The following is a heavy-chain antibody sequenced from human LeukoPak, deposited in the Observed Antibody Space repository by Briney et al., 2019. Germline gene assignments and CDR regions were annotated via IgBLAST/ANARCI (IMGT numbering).Heavy chain of an antibody. CDR2: IYYSGST. CDR1: GGSISSGDYY. J-gene: IGHJ4*02. CDR3: ARGANYYDSSGYSDY. Sequence: PSETLSLTCTVSGGSISSGDYYWSWIRQPPGKGLEWIGYIYYSGSTYYNPSLKSRVTISVDTSKNQFSLKLSSVTAADTAVYYCARGANYYDSSGYSDYWGQGTLVTVSS. D-gene: IGHD3-22*01. V-gene: IGHV4-30-4*01.